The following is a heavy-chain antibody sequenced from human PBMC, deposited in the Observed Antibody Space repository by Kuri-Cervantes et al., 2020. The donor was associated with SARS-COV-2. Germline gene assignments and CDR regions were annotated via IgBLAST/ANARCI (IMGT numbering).Heavy chain of an antibody. Sequence: SETLSLTCTVSGGSISSFYWSWIRQSPGKGLEWIAYFYYGDVTNYNPSLKSRVTVSADTSKNQLSLKLSSVTAADTAVCYCARDNILYSGSGFDLWGQGTLVTVSS. CDR3: ARDNILYSGSGFDL. J-gene: IGHJ4*02. V-gene: IGHV4-59*01. CDR1: GGSISSFY. CDR2: FYYGDVT. D-gene: IGHD1-26*01.